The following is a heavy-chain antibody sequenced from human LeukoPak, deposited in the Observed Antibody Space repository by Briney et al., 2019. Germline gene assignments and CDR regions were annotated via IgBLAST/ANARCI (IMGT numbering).Heavy chain of an antibody. J-gene: IGHJ4*02. CDR1: GGSFEHYY. Sequence: SETLSLTCTVSGGSFEHYYWGWIRQPPGKGLEWIGYVYYSGSTDYSPSLKCRLTISADTSKNQFSLKLRSVSAADTAVYYCASHRRSHGSEYWGQGILVTVSS. CDR3: ASHRRSHGSEY. D-gene: IGHD3-10*01. V-gene: IGHV4-59*01. CDR2: VYYSGST.